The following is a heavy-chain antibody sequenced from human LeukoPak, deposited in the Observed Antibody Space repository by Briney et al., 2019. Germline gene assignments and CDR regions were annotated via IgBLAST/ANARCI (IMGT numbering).Heavy chain of an antibody. V-gene: IGHV1-3*01. CDR1: GYTFTSYA. D-gene: IGHD5-18*01. CDR3: ARGSGYSYGYLYY. J-gene: IGHJ4*02. CDR2: INAGNGNT. Sequence: ASVKVSCKASGYTFTSYAMHWVHQAPGQRLEWMGWINAGNGNTKYSQKFQGRVTITRDTSASTAYMELSSLRSEDTAVYYCARGSGYSYGYLYYWGQGTLVTVSS.